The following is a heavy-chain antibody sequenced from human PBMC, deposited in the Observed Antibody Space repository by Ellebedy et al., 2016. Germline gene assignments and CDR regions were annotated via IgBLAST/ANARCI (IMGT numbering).Heavy chain of an antibody. Sequence: GESLKISXAASGFMFRSFFMSWVRQAPGKGLEWVATISGGGDITVSADSVKGRFTISRDNSRNTLYLQMNSLRAEDTAMYYCYYGHYSGSWGQGTLVTVSS. D-gene: IGHD4-17*01. CDR2: ISGGGDIT. J-gene: IGHJ4*02. V-gene: IGHV3-23*01. CDR1: GFMFRSFF. CDR3: YYGHYSGS.